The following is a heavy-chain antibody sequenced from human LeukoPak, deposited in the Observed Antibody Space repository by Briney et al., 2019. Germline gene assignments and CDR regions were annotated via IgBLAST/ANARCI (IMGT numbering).Heavy chain of an antibody. CDR1: GYTFTSYG. J-gene: IGHJ6*02. CDR2: ISAYNGNT. D-gene: IGHD3-16*02. V-gene: IGHV1-18*01. CDR3: AREGDCYDYVWGSYREFYYYYGMDF. Sequence: GASVKVSCKASGYTFTSYGISWVRQAPGQGLEWMGWISAYNGNTNYAQKLQGRVAMTTDTSTSTAYMELRSLRPDDTAVYYCAREGDCYDYVWGSYREFYYYYGMDFWGQGTTVTVSS.